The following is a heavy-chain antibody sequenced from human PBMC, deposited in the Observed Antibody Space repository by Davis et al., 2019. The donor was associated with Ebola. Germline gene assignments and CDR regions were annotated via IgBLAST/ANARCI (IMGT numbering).Heavy chain of an antibody. V-gene: IGHV4-34*01. CDR2: INQNGLT. J-gene: IGHJ6*02. CDR1: GGSISGYY. Sequence: MPSETLSLTCEVYGGSISGYYWNWIRQTPGKGLEWLGDINQNGLTNYNSSLKSRVTITVDPSKNQFSLRLTSVTAADTAVYHCARETRNCSGDRCTHLYGMGVWGQGTTVTVSS. D-gene: IGHD2-15*01. CDR3: ARETRNCSGDRCTHLYGMGV.